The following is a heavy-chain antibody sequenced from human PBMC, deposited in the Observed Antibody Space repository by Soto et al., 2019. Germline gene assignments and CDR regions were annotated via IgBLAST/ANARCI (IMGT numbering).Heavy chain of an antibody. J-gene: IGHJ6*02. CDR3: ARETGSGVDSALDV. Sequence: GGSLRLSFAASGFTFSAHGIHRVRHAPGKGLEWVAVIWPDGSNEYYADSVRGQFTISRDNSKNTLDLQMDSLRADDTALYYCARETGSGVDSALDVWGQWTTVTVCS. V-gene: IGHV3-33*01. CDR1: GFTFSAHG. CDR2: IWPDGSNE. D-gene: IGHD3-3*01.